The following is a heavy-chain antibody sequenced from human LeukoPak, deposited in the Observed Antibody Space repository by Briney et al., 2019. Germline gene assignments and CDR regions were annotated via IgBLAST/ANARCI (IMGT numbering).Heavy chain of an antibody. J-gene: IGHJ3*01. CDR1: KFTFSRYW. V-gene: IGHV3-74*03. CDR3: VREAVGDAFDA. Sequence: PGGSLRLSCAASKFTFSRYWMHWVRHAPGEGLVWVSRINSDGSYTTYADSVRGRFTISRDNVKNTLHLEMNNLRAEDTAVYYCVREAVGDAFDAWGQGTMVTVSS. D-gene: IGHD6-19*01. CDR2: INSDGSYT.